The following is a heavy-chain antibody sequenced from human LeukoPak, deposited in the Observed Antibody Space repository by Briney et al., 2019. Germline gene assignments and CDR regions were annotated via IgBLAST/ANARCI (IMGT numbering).Heavy chain of an antibody. CDR2: ISSSSSYI. J-gene: IGHJ6*04. D-gene: IGHD3-10*02. CDR3: AELGITMIGGV. Sequence: GGSLRLCCAASGFTFSSYSMNWVRQAPGKGLEGVSSISSSSSYIYYADSVKGRFTISRDNAKNSLYLQMNSLRAEDTAVYYCAELGITMIGGVWGKGTTVTISS. V-gene: IGHV3-21*01. CDR1: GFTFSSYS.